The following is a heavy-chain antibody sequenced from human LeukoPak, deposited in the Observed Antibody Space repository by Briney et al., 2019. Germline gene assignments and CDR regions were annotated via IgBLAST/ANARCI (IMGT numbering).Heavy chain of an antibody. Sequence: SGGSLRLSCAASGFIFSTYAMNWVRQAPGKGLEWVAVISYDGRQNYYADSVKGRFTISGDNSKNTLYLQMNSLRAEDTAVYYCAKVQQWLPPHYFDYWGQGTLVTVSS. J-gene: IGHJ4*02. V-gene: IGHV3-30*04. D-gene: IGHD6-19*01. CDR3: AKVQQWLPPHYFDY. CDR2: ISYDGRQN. CDR1: GFIFSTYA.